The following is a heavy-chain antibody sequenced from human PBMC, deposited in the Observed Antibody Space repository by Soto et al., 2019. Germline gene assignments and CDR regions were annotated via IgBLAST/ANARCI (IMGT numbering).Heavy chain of an antibody. D-gene: IGHD3-22*01. Sequence: ASVKVSCKASGYTFTSYGISWVRQAPVQGLEWMGWISAYNGNTNYAQKLQGRVTMTTDTSTSTAYMELRSLRSDDTAVYYCARDIDPNYYDSSGFPHHWGQGTLVTVSS. CDR3: ARDIDPNYYDSSGFPHH. CDR1: GYTFTSYG. CDR2: ISAYNGNT. V-gene: IGHV1-18*01. J-gene: IGHJ4*02.